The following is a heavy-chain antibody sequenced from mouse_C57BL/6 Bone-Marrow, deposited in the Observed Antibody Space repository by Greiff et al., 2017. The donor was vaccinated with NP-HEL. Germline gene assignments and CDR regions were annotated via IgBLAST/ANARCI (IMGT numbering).Heavy chain of an antibody. D-gene: IGHD1-1*01. Sequence: QVQLKQSGAELARPGASVKLSCTASGYTFTSYGISWVKQRTGQGLEWIGEIYPRSGNTYYNDPFTGKATLTAEKSSRTAYMELRRLRSEDSGVYFCARAVEAYWGQGTLVTVSA. J-gene: IGHJ3*01. CDR3: ARAVEAY. V-gene: IGHV1-81*01. CDR2: IYPRSGNT. CDR1: GYTFTSYG.